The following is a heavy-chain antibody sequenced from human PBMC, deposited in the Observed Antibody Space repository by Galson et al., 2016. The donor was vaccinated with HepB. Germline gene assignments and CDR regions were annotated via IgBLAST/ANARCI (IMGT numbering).Heavy chain of an antibody. CDR2: IYNSGRT. V-gene: IGHV4-31*03. Sequence: TLSLTCTVSGGSISSGGYYWSWIRQHPGKGLEWIGYIYNSGRTYYNPSLKRRVTISVDTSKNQFSLKLNSVTAAGTAVYYCARDIRRGGTSRHSCFDPRGQGTPVTVSS. CDR3: ARDIRRGGTSRHSCFDP. D-gene: IGHD1-26*01. CDR1: GGSISSGGYY. J-gene: IGHJ5*02.